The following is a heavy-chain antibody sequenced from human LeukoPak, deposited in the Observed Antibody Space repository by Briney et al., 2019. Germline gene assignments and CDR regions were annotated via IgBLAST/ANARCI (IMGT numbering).Heavy chain of an antibody. CDR2: IYYSGST. CDR1: GGSVSSGTYY. J-gene: IGHJ5*02. D-gene: IGHD6-19*01. Sequence: ASETLSLTCTVSGGSVSSGTYYWSWIRQPPGKGLEWIGYIYYSGSTNYNPSLKSRVTISVDTSKNQFSLKLSSVTAADTAVYYCARERAVAGADWFDPWGQGTLVAVPS. V-gene: IGHV4-61*01. CDR3: ARERAVAGADWFDP.